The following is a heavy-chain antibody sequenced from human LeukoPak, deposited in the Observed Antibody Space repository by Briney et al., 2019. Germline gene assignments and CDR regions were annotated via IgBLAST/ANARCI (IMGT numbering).Heavy chain of an antibody. CDR2: ISGGSGSSSYI. Sequence: GGSLRLSCAVSGFTFSRHTMNWVRQVPGKGLEWVSCISGGSGSSSYIYYADSVKGRFTISRDNAKNSLYLQMNSLRAEDTALYYCARDLYGDYEGYWGQGTLVTVSS. V-gene: IGHV3-21*04. J-gene: IGHJ4*02. CDR1: GFTFSRHT. D-gene: IGHD4-17*01. CDR3: ARDLYGDYEGY.